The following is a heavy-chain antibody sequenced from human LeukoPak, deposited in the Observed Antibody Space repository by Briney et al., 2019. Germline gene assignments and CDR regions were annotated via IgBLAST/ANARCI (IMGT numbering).Heavy chain of an antibody. V-gene: IGHV1-18*01. Sequence: ASVKVSCKASGYTFTSYGISCVRQAPGQGLEWMGWISAYNGNTNYAQKLQGRVTMTTDTSTSTAYMELRSLRSDDTAVYYCARQGILTGYYKDYYYYYYMDVWGKGTTVTVSS. J-gene: IGHJ6*03. CDR3: ARQGILTGYYKDYYYYYYMDV. D-gene: IGHD3-9*01. CDR1: GYTFTSYG. CDR2: ISAYNGNT.